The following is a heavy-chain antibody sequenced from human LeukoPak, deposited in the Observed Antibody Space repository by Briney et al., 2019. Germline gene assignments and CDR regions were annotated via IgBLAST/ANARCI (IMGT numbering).Heavy chain of an antibody. J-gene: IGHJ4*02. CDR2: IKQDGSEK. Sequence: GGSLRHSCSASGFTFSSYWMSWVRQAPGKGLEWVANIKQDGSEKYYVDSVKGRFTISRDNAKNSLYLQMNSLRAEDTAVYYCARDEGYYDSSGYYDYWGQGTLVTVSS. CDR3: ARDEGYYDSSGYYDY. D-gene: IGHD3-22*01. CDR1: GFTFSSYW. V-gene: IGHV3-7*01.